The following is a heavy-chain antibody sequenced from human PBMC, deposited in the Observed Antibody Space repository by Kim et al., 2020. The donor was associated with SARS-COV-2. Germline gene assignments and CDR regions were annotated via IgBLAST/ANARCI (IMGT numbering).Heavy chain of an antibody. J-gene: IGHJ6*02. CDR1: GFTFSNYA. CDR3: AKGGILEWSDCDGMDV. V-gene: IGHV3-23*01. CDR2: ISGSGGST. Sequence: GGSLRLSCAASGFTFSNYAMNWVRQAPGKGLEWVSGISGSGGSTYYADSVKGRFTISRDNSKNTLYLQMNSLRAEDTAVYYCAKGGILEWSDCDGMDVWGQGTPVTVSS. D-gene: IGHD3-3*01.